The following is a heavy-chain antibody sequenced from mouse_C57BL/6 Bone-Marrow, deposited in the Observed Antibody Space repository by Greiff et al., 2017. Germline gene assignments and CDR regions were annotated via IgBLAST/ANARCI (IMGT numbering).Heavy chain of an antibody. D-gene: IGHD1-1*01. CDR3: ARGGYYGSSVYFDY. V-gene: IGHV1-78*01. CDR2: IYPRDGST. CDR1: GYTFTDHT. Sequence: LQESDAELVKPGASVKISCKVSGYTFTDHTIHWMKQRPEQGLEWIGYIYPRDGSTKYNEKFKGKATLTADKSSSTAYMQLNSLTSEDSAVYFCARGGYYGSSVYFDYGGQGTTLTVSA. J-gene: IGHJ2*01.